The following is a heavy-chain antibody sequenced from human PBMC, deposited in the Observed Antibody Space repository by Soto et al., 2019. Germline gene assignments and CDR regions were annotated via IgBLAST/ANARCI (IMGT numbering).Heavy chain of an antibody. CDR3: ARLQSLIPSKLELPVGGFDY. CDR2: IYYSGST. J-gene: IGHJ4*02. V-gene: IGHV4-31*03. D-gene: IGHD1-7*01. CDR1: GGSISSGGYY. Sequence: SETLSLTCTVSGGSISSGGYYWSWIRQHPGKGLEWIGYIYYSGSTYYNPSLKSRVTISVDTSKNQFSLKLSSVTAAEPAVYYCARLQSLIPSKLELPVGGFDYWGQGTLVTVSS.